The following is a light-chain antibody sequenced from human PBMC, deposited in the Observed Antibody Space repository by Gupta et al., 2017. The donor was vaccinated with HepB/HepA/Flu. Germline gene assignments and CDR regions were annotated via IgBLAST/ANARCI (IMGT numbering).Light chain of an antibody. Sequence: EIVLTQSPASLSLSPGERATLSCGASQSVSTYLAWYQQKPGQAPRLLIYDASKRATGTPDRFSGSGSGTDFTLTISTLEPEDFAVYYCQQRSGWPPTFGGGSKVEIK. CDR1: QSVSTY. J-gene: IGKJ4*01. V-gene: IGKV3-11*01. CDR2: DAS. CDR3: QQRSGWPPT.